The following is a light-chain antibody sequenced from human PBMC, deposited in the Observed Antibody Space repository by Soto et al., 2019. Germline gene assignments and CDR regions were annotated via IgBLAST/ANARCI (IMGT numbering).Light chain of an antibody. V-gene: IGKV3-20*01. CDR1: QSVSSSY. Sequence: EIVLTQSPGTLSLSPGERATLSCRASQSVSSSYLAWYQQKSGQAPRLLIYGASNRATGIPDRFSGSGSGTDFTITISRLEPEDFAVYYCQQYGRSSWTFGQGTKVEIK. J-gene: IGKJ1*01. CDR2: GAS. CDR3: QQYGRSSWT.